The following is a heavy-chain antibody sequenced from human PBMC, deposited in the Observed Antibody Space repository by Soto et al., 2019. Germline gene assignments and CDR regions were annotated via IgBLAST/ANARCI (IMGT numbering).Heavy chain of an antibody. CDR1: GFTFSNYW. Sequence: EVQLVESGENLVQPGGSLRLSCAASGFTFSNYWIHWVRQAPGKGLVWVSRIKGDEITTNYADSVKGRFTISRDNAKNTVFLQMHSLRAEDTALYYCARGLYGAYGQDFWVQGILVTVSS. D-gene: IGHD4-17*01. CDR3: ARGLYGAYGQDF. CDR2: IKGDEITT. J-gene: IGHJ4*02. V-gene: IGHV3-74*01.